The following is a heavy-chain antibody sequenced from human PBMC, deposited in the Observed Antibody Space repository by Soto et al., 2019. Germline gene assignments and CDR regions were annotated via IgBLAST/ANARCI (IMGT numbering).Heavy chain of an antibody. CDR1: GVTFSSYA. J-gene: IGHJ4*02. CDR2: ISGSGGST. V-gene: IGHV3-23*01. CDR3: AKPFRSYDY. Sequence: EVQLLESGGGLIQPGGSLRLSCAASGVTFSSYAMNWVRQAPGKGLEWVSGISGSGGSTYYADSVKGRVTIYRDNSNTTLYLQMRGLRAEAAASYYCAKPFRSYDYWGQGTLVTVSS. D-gene: IGHD6-6*01.